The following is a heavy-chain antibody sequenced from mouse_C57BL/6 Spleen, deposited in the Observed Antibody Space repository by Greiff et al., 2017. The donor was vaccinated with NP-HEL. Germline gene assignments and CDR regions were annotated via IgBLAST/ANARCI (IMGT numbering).Heavy chain of an antibody. CDR3: TRPFITTVNFDY. CDR2: IDPETGGT. Sequence: QVQLQQSGAELVRPGASVTLSCKASGYTFTDYEMHWVKQTPVHGLEWIGAIDPETGGTAYNQKFKGKAILTADKSSSTAYMELRSLTSEDSAVYYCTRPFITTVNFDYWGQGTTLTVSS. D-gene: IGHD1-1*01. CDR1: GYTFTDYE. V-gene: IGHV1-15*01. J-gene: IGHJ2*01.